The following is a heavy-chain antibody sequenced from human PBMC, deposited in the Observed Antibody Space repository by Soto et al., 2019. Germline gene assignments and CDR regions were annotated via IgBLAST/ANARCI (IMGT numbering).Heavy chain of an antibody. CDR2: IYSGGST. D-gene: IGHD2-15*01. V-gene: IGHV3-66*04. CDR1: GFTVSSNY. CDR3: ARRNTLVEDYMDV. Sequence: PGGSLRLSCAASGFTVSSNYMSWVRQAPGKGLEWVSVIYSGGSTYYADSVKGRFTISRDNSKNTLYLQMNSLRAEDTAVYYCARRNTLVEDYMDVWGKGTTVTVSS. J-gene: IGHJ6*03.